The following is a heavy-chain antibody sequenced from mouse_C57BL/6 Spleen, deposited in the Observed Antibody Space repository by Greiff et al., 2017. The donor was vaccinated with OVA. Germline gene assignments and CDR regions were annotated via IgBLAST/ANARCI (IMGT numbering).Heavy chain of an antibody. D-gene: IGHD4-1*01. CDR2: IYPGDGDT. CDR3: ATGTYFDY. V-gene: IGHV1-82*01. J-gene: IGHJ2*01. CDR1: GYAFSSSW. Sequence: VQVVESGPELVKPGASVKISCKASGYAFSSSWMNWVKQRPGKGLEWIGRIYPGDGDTNYNGKFKGKATLTADKSSSTAYMQLSSLTSEDSAVYFCATGTYFDYWGQGTTLTVSS.